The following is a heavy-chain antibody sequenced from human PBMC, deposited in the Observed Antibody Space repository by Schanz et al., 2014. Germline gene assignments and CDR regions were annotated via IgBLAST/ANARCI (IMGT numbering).Heavy chain of an antibody. CDR3: AKEDRNHNSDYVY. V-gene: IGHV3-66*03. CDR1: GFSVSTNY. J-gene: IGHJ4*02. CDR2: ISGSGVTI. Sequence: EVQLVESGGGLIQPGGSLRLSCAVSGFSVSTNYMSWVRQAPGKGLEWVSVISGSGVTIYYADSVKGRFTISRDNAENTLYLQMNSLRPEDTAVYYCAKEDRNHNSDYVYWGQGTLXTVSS. D-gene: IGHD3-22*01.